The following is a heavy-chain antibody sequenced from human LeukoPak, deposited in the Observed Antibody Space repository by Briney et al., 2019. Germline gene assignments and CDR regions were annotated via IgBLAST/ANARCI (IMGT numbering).Heavy chain of an antibody. CDR1: GFTFDDYG. CDR2: INWNGGST. Sequence: GGSLGLSCAASGFTFDDYGMSWVRQAPGKGLEWVSGINWNGGSTGYADSVKGRFTISRDNAKNSLYPQMNSLRAEDTALYHCARVDYYDSSGYYYAPLDYWGQGTLVTVSS. D-gene: IGHD3-22*01. CDR3: ARVDYYDSSGYYYAPLDY. V-gene: IGHV3-20*01. J-gene: IGHJ4*02.